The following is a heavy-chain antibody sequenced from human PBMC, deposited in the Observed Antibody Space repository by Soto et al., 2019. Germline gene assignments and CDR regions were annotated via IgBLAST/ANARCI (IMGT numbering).Heavy chain of an antibody. D-gene: IGHD2-2*02. Sequence: SETLSLTCTVSGGSISSGGYYWSWIRQHPGKGLEWIGYIYYSGSTYYNPSLKSRVTISVDTSKNQFSLKLSSVTAADTAVYYCARYQLLYRGLDYWGQGTLVTVSS. J-gene: IGHJ4*02. CDR1: GGSISSGGYY. CDR3: ARYQLLYRGLDY. CDR2: IYYSGST. V-gene: IGHV4-31*03.